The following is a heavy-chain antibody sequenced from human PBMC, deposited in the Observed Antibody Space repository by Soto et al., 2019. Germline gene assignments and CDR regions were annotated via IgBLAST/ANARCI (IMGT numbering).Heavy chain of an antibody. V-gene: IGHV1-18*01. CDR1: GYTFTSYG. CDR2: ISAYNGNT. CDR3: ARALGKYYDFWSGYSTHFDY. Sequence: QVQLVQSGAEVKKPGASVKVSCKASGYTFTSYGISWVRQAPGQGLEWMGWISAYNGNTNYAQKLQGRVTMTTDTSTSTAYMELRSLRSDDTAVYYCARALGKYYDFWSGYSTHFDYWGQGTLVTVSS. J-gene: IGHJ4*02. D-gene: IGHD3-3*01.